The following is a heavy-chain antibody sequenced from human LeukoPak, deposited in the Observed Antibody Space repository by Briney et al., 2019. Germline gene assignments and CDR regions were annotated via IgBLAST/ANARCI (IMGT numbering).Heavy chain of an antibody. Sequence: SETLSLTCTVSGGSFSGYHWNWIRQPPGKGLEWIGEIDYGGRAHYSPSLKSRLTVSLETSKNHFSLNMRSVTAADTAVYYCARVSYVDIVATIVAGDNSFLFDYWGQGTQVTVSS. D-gene: IGHD5-12*01. CDR2: IDYGGRA. CDR3: ARVSYVDIVATIVAGDNSFLFDY. J-gene: IGHJ4*02. V-gene: IGHV4-59*08. CDR1: GGSFSGYH.